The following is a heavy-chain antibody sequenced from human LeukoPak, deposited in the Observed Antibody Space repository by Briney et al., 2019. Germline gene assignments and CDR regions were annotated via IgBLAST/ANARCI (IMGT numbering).Heavy chain of an antibody. J-gene: IGHJ4*02. CDR3: ARSGYSYGLYYFDY. D-gene: IGHD5-18*01. Sequence: ASVKVSCKASGYTFTSYGISWVRQAPGQGLEWMGWISAYNGNTNYAQKLQGRVTMTTDTSTSTVYMELRSLRSNDTAVYYCARSGYSYGLYYFDYWGQGTLVTVSS. V-gene: IGHV1-18*01. CDR2: ISAYNGNT. CDR1: GYTFTSYG.